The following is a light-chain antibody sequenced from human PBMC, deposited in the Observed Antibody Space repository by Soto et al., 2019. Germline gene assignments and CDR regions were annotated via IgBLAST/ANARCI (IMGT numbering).Light chain of an antibody. J-gene: IGKJ1*01. CDR3: LKYNSAPRT. Sequence: DIQMTQSPSSLSASVGDRGTITCRASQTISIFLNWYQQKPGKAPKLLIYGASTLQGGVPSRFSGSGFGTDFTLTINGLQPEDVATYYCLKYNSAPRTFGQGTKVDIK. CDR2: GAS. CDR1: QTISIF. V-gene: IGKV1-39*01.